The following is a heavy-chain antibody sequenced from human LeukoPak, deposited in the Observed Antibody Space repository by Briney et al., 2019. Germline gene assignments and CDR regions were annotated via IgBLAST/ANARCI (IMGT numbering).Heavy chain of an antibody. Sequence: PSETLSLTCTVSGGSMSSNYWSWIRQPPGKGLEWIGYIYYSGSTNYNPSLKSRVSISVDASKNQFSLRLNSVTAADTAVYYCARDLYCGGDCYLFPIYYYYYYMDVWGKGTTVTVSS. J-gene: IGHJ6*03. D-gene: IGHD2-21*02. V-gene: IGHV4-59*01. CDR3: ARDLYCGGDCYLFPIYYYYYYMDV. CDR1: GGSMSSNY. CDR2: IYYSGST.